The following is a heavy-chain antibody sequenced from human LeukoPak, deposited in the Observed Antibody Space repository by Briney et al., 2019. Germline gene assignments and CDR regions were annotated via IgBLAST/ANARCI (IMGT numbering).Heavy chain of an antibody. D-gene: IGHD2-15*01. J-gene: IGHJ4*02. CDR3: ARRTAVGYCSGGSCYSLDY. Sequence: GESLKISCKGSGYSFTSYWIGWVRQMPGKGLEWMGIIYPGDSDTRYSPSFQGQVTISADKSISTAYLQWSSLKASDTAMYYCARRTAVGYCSGGSCYSLDYWGQGTLVTVSS. CDR1: GYSFTSYW. V-gene: IGHV5-51*01. CDR2: IYPGDSDT.